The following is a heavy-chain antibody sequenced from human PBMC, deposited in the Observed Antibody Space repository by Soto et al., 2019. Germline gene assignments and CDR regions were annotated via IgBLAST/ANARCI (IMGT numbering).Heavy chain of an antibody. J-gene: IGHJ6*02. CDR2: IYYSGST. D-gene: IGHD3-3*01. CDR3: ARDGGTIFGVVNDYYGMDV. CDR1: GGSISSYY. V-gene: IGHV4-59*01. Sequence: SETLSLTCTVSGGSISSYYWSWIRQPPGKGLEWIGYIYYSGSTNYNPSLKSRVTISVDTSKNQFSLKLSSVTAADTAVYYCARDGGTIFGVVNDYYGMDVWGQGTTVTV.